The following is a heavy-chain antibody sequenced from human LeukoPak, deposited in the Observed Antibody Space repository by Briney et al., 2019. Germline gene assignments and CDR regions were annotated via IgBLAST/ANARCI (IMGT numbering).Heavy chain of an antibody. CDR2: INHSGST. V-gene: IGHV4-34*01. CDR1: GGSFSGYY. J-gene: IGHJ4*02. CDR3: ARGLTTTAFDY. D-gene: IGHD4/OR15-4a*01. Sequence: SETLSLTCAVDGGSFSGYYWSWIRQPPEKGLEWIWEINHSGSTNYNPCLKSRVTISVDTSKNQFSLKLSAVTAADTAVYYCARGLTTTAFDYWGQGTLVTVSS.